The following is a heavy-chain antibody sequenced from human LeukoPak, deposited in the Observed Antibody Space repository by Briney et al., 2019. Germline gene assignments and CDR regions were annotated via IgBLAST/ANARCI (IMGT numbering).Heavy chain of an antibody. J-gene: IGHJ4*02. D-gene: IGHD1-26*01. CDR3: ARRTSLVGATHFDY. CDR2: IYYSGST. CDR1: GGSISSGGYY. Sequence: PSETLSLTCTVSGGSISSGGYYWSWIRQHPGKGLEWIGYIYYSGSTYYNPSLKSRVTISVDTSKNQFSLKLSSVTAADTAVYYCARRTSLVGATHFDYWGQGTLVTVSS. V-gene: IGHV4-31*03.